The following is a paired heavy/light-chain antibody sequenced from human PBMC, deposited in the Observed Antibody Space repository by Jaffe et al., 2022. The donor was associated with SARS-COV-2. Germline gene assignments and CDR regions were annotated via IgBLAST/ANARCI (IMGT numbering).Heavy chain of an antibody. D-gene: IGHD3-10*01. CDR3: ARVSYYGSGSYYVQYYYYYMDV. Sequence: QVQLQESGPGLVKPSETLSLTCTVSGYSISSGYYWGWIRQPPGKGLEWIGSIYHSGSTYYNPSLKSRVTISVDTSRDQFSLRLSSVTAADTAVYYCARVSYYGSGSYYVQYYYYYMDVWGKGITVIVSS. V-gene: IGHV4-38-2*02. CDR2: IYHSGST. J-gene: IGHJ6*03. CDR1: GYSISSGYY.
Light chain of an antibody. J-gene: IGLJ2*01. V-gene: IGLV2-8*01. CDR1: SSDVGGYNY. CDR3: SSYAGSNNLVV. CDR2: EVS. Sequence: QSALTQPPSASGSPGQSVTISCTGTSSDVGGYNYVSWYQQHPGKAPKLMIYEVSKRPSGVPDRFSGSKSGNTASLTVSGLQAEDEADYYCSSYAGSNNLVVFGGGTKLTVL.